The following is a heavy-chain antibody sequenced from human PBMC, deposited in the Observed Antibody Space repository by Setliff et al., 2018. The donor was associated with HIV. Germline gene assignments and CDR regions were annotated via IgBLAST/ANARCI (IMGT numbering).Heavy chain of an antibody. V-gene: IGHV1-2*02. J-gene: IGHJ4*02. CDR3: AVMGYCGGNSCYRTEGFDY. Sequence: ASVKVSCKASAHTFTGYYVHWVRQAPGQGLEWMGWINPNNGGTNYAQKFRGRVTMTRDTTITTVYMELTRLGSDDTAMFYCAVMGYCGGNSCYRTEGFDYWGQGTLVTVSS. CDR2: INPNNGGT. D-gene: IGHD2-2*01. CDR1: AHTFTGYY.